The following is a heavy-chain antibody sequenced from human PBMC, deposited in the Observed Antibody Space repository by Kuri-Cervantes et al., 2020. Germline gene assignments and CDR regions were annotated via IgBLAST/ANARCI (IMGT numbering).Heavy chain of an antibody. V-gene: IGHV4-4*07. Sequence: SETLSLTSTVAGGSISSYYWSWIRHPAGEGLEWVGRIYTSGSPNYHPTLKSRVTMSGDTSKNQFSLKLSSLTAADTAVYYCARDYYDSSGTFDYWGQGTLVTVSS. CDR2: IYTSGSP. CDR1: GGSISSYY. D-gene: IGHD3-22*01. CDR3: ARDYYDSSGTFDY. J-gene: IGHJ4*02.